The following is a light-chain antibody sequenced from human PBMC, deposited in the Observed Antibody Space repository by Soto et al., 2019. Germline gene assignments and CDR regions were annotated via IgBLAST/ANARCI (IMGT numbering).Light chain of an antibody. CDR3: QQYGTSPWT. Sequence: VKRQSTATLSVSPGEGATLSCRASQGIGDTLAWYQHKPGQAPRLLIYGASSRATGIPDRFSGSGSGTDFTLTISRLEPEDFAVYYCQQYGTSPWTFGQGTKVDIK. CDR1: QGIGDT. J-gene: IGKJ1*01. V-gene: IGKV3-20*01. CDR2: GAS.